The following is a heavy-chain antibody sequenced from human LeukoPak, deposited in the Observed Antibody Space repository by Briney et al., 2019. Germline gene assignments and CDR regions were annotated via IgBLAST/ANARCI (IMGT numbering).Heavy chain of an antibody. D-gene: IGHD3-10*01. CDR2: ISGSGGST. Sequence: GGTLRLSCAASGFTFSSYGMSWVRQAPGKGLEWVSAISGSGGSTYYADSVKGRFTISRDNSKNTLYLQMNSLRAEDTAVYYCARDLLYYYGTNQLDYWGQGTLVTVSS. J-gene: IGHJ4*02. V-gene: IGHV3-23*01. CDR3: ARDLLYYYGTNQLDY. CDR1: GFTFSSYG.